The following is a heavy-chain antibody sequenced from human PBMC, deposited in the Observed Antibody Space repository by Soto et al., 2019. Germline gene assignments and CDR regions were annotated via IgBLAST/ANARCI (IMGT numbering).Heavy chain of an antibody. V-gene: IGHV4-34*01. CDR2: INHSGST. D-gene: IGHD3-9*01. CDR1: CGSFSGCY. CDR3: ASVLDWHPQNYGMDV. Sequence: SETLSLTCAVYCGSFSGCYWSWIRQPPGKGLEWIGEINHSGSTNYNPSLKSRVTISVDKSKNQFSLKLSSVTAADTAVYYCASVLDWHPQNYGMDVWGQGTTVTVSS. J-gene: IGHJ6*02.